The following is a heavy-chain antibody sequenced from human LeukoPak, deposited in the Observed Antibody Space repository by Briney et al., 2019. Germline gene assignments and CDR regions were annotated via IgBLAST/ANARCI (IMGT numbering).Heavy chain of an antibody. CDR3: ARQFIDYNILTGYYSDFVY. CDR1: GFTLSDSF. Sequence: GGSLRLSCAASGFTLSDSFMSWIRQAPGKGLEWVSYISSSGSNIYYADSVKGRFTISRDNAKNSLYLEMNSPRVEGTAVYYCARQFIDYNILTGYYSDFVYWGQGTLVTVSS. CDR2: ISSSGSNI. D-gene: IGHD3-9*01. V-gene: IGHV3-11*04. J-gene: IGHJ4*02.